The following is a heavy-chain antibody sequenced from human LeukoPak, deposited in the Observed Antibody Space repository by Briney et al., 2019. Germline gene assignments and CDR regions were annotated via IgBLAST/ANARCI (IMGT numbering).Heavy chain of an antibody. D-gene: IGHD1-26*01. CDR3: ARVSGSYRGAIDY. J-gene: IGHJ4*02. CDR2: ISTYNNNT. Sequence: ASVKVSCKASGYTFTSYGISCVRQAPGQGLEWLGWISTYNNNTHYAQKFQVRVTMTTDTSTSTAYMELRSLRSDDTAVYYCARVSGSYRGAIDYWGQGTLVTVSS. CDR1: GYTFTSYG. V-gene: IGHV1-18*01.